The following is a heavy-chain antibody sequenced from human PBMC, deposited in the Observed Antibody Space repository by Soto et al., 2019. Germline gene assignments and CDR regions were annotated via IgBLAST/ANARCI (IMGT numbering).Heavy chain of an antibody. J-gene: IGHJ4*02. CDR3: ARGYGRNFDY. Sequence: SETLSLTCTVSGDSISSGDYYWSWIRQPPGKGLEWIGCIYYSGNTYYNPSLKRRFSISVDTSKNQFSLKLNSVTAADTAVYYCARGYGRNFDYWGQGTLVTVSS. D-gene: IGHD5-18*01. V-gene: IGHV4-30-4*01. CDR2: IYYSGNT. CDR1: GDSISSGDYY.